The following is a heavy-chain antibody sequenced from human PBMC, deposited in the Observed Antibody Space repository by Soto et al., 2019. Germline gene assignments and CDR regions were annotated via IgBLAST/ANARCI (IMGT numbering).Heavy chain of an antibody. Sequence: SETLSLTCTVSGGSISSTSYYWGWIRQPPGKGLEWIGRIYYSGSTYYNLSLKSRVTISVDTSKNQFSLKLSSVTAADTAVYYGARQVVTQLSAFDYWGQGTLVTVSS. CDR1: GGSISSTSYY. D-gene: IGHD2-21*02. J-gene: IGHJ4*02. CDR3: ARQVVTQLSAFDY. V-gene: IGHV4-39*01. CDR2: IYYSGST.